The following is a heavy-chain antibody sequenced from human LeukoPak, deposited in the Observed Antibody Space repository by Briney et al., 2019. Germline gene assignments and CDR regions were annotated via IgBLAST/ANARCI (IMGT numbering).Heavy chain of an antibody. CDR1: GFTFSSYG. CDR2: IRYDGSNK. V-gene: IGHV3-30*02. J-gene: IGHJ4*02. Sequence: GGSLRLSCAASGFTFSSYGMHWVRQAPGKGLEWVTFIRYDGSNKYYADSVKGRFTISRDNSKNTLYLQMNSLRAEDTAVYYCARPDRGYSYGYGYWGQGTLVTVSS. D-gene: IGHD5-18*01. CDR3: ARPDRGYSYGYGY.